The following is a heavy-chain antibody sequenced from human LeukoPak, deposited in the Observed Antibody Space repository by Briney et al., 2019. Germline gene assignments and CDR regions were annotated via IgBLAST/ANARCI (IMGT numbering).Heavy chain of an antibody. J-gene: IGHJ4*02. CDR1: GGSICSSNW. V-gene: IGHV4-4*02. CDR3: ARTLVGATPHHDY. D-gene: IGHD1-26*01. Sequence: SETLSLTCAVSGGSICSSNWWSWVRQTPGKGLEWIGEIYHSGSTNYTPSLKSRVTISVDKSKNQFALKLSSVTAADTAVYYCARTLVGATPHHDYWGQGTLVTVSS. CDR2: IYHSGST.